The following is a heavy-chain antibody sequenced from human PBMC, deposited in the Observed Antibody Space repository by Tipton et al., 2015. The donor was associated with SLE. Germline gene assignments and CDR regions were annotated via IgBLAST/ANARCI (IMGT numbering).Heavy chain of an antibody. CDR1: GFTFSSYG. V-gene: IGHV3-33*06. CDR3: AKGLDYYDSSGYFDY. D-gene: IGHD3-22*01. J-gene: IGHJ4*02. Sequence: SLRLSCAASGFTFSSYGMHWVRQAPGKGLEWVAVIWYDGSNKYYADSVKGRFTISRDNSKNTLYLQMNSLRAEGTAVYYCAKGLDYYDSSGYFDYWGQGTLVTVSS. CDR2: IWYDGSNK.